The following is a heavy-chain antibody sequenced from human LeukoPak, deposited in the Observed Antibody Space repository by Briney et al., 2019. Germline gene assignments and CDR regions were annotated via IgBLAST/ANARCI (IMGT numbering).Heavy chain of an antibody. CDR2: IYYSGST. V-gene: IGHV4-59*01. CDR1: GGSISSYY. J-gene: IGHJ4*02. CDR3: ARVGDDYGLD. D-gene: IGHD4-17*01. Sequence: SETPSLTCTVSGGSISSYYWSWIRQPPGKGLEWIGYIYYSGSTNYNPSLKSRVTISVDTSKNQFSLKLSSVTAADTAVYYCARVGDDYGLDWGQGTLVTVSS.